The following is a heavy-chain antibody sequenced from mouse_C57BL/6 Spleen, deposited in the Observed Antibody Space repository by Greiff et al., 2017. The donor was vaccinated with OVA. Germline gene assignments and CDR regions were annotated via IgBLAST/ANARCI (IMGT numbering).Heavy chain of an antibody. CDR3: ARLSYGSSPYYFDY. CDR1: GYTFTSYW. CDR2: IDPSDSET. D-gene: IGHD1-1*01. Sequence: VQLQQPGAELVRPGSSVKLSCKASGYTFTSYWMHWVKQRPIQGLEWIGNIDPSDSETHYNQKFKDKATLTVDKSSSTAYMQLSSLTSEDSAVYYCARLSYGSSPYYFDYWGQGTTLTVSS. V-gene: IGHV1-52*01. J-gene: IGHJ2*01.